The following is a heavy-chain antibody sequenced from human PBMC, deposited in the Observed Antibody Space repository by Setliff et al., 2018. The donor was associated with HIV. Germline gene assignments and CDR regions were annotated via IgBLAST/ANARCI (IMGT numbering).Heavy chain of an antibody. D-gene: IGHD3-3*01. Sequence: SETLSLTCTVSGGSISSHYWSWIRLPPGKGLEWIGTIYYNGHTNYNPSLKSRVAISVDTSKNLFSLKMNSVTPADTAVYYCARGIENFWSGYFRWGQGTLVTVSS. CDR2: IYYNGHT. V-gene: IGHV4-59*11. CDR1: GGSISSHY. J-gene: IGHJ4*02. CDR3: ARGIENFWSGYFR.